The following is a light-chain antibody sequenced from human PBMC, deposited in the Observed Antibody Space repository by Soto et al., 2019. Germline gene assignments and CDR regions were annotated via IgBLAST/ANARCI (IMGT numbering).Light chain of an antibody. CDR2: AAS. J-gene: IGKJ5*01. Sequence: DIPLTQSPSFLSASVGDRVTITCRASQGISSYLAWYQQKPGKAPKLLIYAASTLQSGVPSRFSGSGSGTEFTLTISSLQPEDFATYYCQQLNSYPGITFGQVTRLEIK. CDR1: QGISSY. CDR3: QQLNSYPGIT. V-gene: IGKV1-9*01.